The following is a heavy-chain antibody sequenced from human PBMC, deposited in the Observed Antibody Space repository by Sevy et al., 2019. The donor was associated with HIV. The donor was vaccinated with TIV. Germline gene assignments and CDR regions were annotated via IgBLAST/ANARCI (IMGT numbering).Heavy chain of an antibody. V-gene: IGHV3-30*18. CDR1: GFTFSSYG. J-gene: IGHJ4*02. D-gene: IGHD3-3*01. Sequence: GGSLRLSCAASGFTFSSYGMHWVRQAPGKGLEWVAVISYDGSNKYYADSVKGRFTISRDNSKNTLYLQMNSLRAEDTAVYYCAKEAGSGRVTIFGLVIKGFIDYWGQGTLVTVSS. CDR3: AKEAGSGRVTIFGLVIKGFIDY. CDR2: ISYDGSNK.